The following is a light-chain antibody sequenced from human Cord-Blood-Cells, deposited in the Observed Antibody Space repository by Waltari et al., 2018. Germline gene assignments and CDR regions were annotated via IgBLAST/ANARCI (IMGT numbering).Light chain of an antibody. CDR3: QQYGSSPPLT. CDR1: QSVSSSY. J-gene: IGKJ4*01. CDR2: GAS. Sequence: EIVLTQSPGTLSLSPGERDTLSCRASQSVSSSYLAWYQQKPGQAPRLVVYGASSSATGIPDRFSGSGSGTGFTLTISRLEPEDFAVYYCQQYGSSPPLTFGGGTKVEIK. V-gene: IGKV3-20*01.